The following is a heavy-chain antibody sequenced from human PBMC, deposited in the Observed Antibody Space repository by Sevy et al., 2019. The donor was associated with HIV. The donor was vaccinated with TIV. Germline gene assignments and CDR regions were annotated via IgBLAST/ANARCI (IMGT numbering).Heavy chain of an antibody. V-gene: IGHV4-61*01. CDR2: NFYSGST. CDR1: GDSVSSGNYY. CDR3: AGAAPGYYYAMDV. J-gene: IGHJ6*02. Sequence: SETLSLTCTVSGDSVSSGNYYWIWIRQPPGKGLEWIGYNFYSGSTTYNPSLKSRVTISVDTSKNQFSLKLSSVTAADTAVYYCAGAAPGYYYAMDVWGQGTTVTVSS. D-gene: IGHD6-13*01.